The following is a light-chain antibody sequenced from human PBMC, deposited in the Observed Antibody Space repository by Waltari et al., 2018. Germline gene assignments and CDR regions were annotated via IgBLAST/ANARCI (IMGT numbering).Light chain of an antibody. CDR2: GNT. V-gene: IGLV1-40*01. Sequence: QSVLTQPPSMSAAPGQKVTIPCTGRSSNFGAGYDVPWYQQFPGTAPKLLIFGNTNRASGVPGRFSGSRSGTSASLAIAGVQSEDEAVYYCQSFDSSLSASVFGGGTKLTVL. CDR1: SSNFGAGYD. CDR3: QSFDSSLSASV. J-gene: IGLJ3*02.